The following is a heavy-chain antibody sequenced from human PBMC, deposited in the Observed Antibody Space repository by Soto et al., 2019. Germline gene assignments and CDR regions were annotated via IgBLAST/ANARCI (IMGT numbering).Heavy chain of an antibody. V-gene: IGHV4-34*01. CDR2: INHTGNT. CDR3: AILGKGY. CDR1: GGSFSNYY. Sequence: SETLSLTCVVYGGSFSNYYWSWIRQPPVEGLEWIGEINHTGNTNYDPSLKSRVTISGDRSKNQFSLKLTSATAADTAVYYCAILGKGYWGQGTLVTVSS. J-gene: IGHJ4*02. D-gene: IGHD3-16*01.